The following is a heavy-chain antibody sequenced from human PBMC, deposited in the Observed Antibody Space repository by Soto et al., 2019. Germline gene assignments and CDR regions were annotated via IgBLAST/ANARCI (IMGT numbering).Heavy chain of an antibody. Sequence: EVQLVESGGGLVQPGGSLRLSCAASGFTFSSYWMSWVRQAPGKGLEWVANIKQDGSEKYYVDSVKGRFTISRDNAKNSLYLQMNSLRAEDTALYYCARENPNWGRAFDIWGQGTMVTVSS. V-gene: IGHV3-7*01. J-gene: IGHJ3*02. CDR3: ARENPNWGRAFDI. CDR1: GFTFSSYW. CDR2: IKQDGSEK. D-gene: IGHD7-27*01.